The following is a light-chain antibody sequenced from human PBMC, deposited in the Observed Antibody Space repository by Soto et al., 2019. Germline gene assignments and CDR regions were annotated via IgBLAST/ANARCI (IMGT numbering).Light chain of an antibody. Sequence: QSVLTQPPSVSGAPGQRVTISCTGNNSNLGAGYDVHWYQQLPGAAPKLVVFGNRNRPSGVPERFSGSKSGTSASLAITGLQAEDEADYYCGSYAGSNNFVIFGGGTKVTVL. J-gene: IGLJ2*01. CDR3: GSYAGSNNFVI. CDR1: NSNLGAGYD. CDR2: GNR. V-gene: IGLV1-40*01.